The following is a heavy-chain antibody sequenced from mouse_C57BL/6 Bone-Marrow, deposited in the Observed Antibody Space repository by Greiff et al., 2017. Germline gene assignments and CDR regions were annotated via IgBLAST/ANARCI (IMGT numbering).Heavy chain of an antibody. J-gene: IGHJ1*03. V-gene: IGHV1-74*01. CDR2: IHPSDSDT. Sequence: QVQLQQPGAELVKPGASVKVSCKASGYTFTSYWMHWVKQRPGQGLEWIGRIHPSDSDTNYNQKFKGKATLTVDESSSTAYMQLSSLTSEDSAVYYCAIFLYSNYPHFWGTFDVWGTGTTVTVSS. D-gene: IGHD2-5*01. CDR3: AIFLYSNYPHFWGTFDV. CDR1: GYTFTSYW.